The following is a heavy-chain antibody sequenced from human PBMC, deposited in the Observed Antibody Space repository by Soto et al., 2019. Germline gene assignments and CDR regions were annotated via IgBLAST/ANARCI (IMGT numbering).Heavy chain of an antibody. CDR3: ARVAPKSSRAQDAFDI. V-gene: IGHV1-3*01. Sequence: ASVKVSCKASGYTFTSYAMHWVRQAPGQRLEWMGWINAGNGNTKYSQKFQGRVTITRDTSASTAYMELSSLRSEDTAVYYCARVAPKSSRAQDAFDIWGQGTMVSVS. CDR2: INAGNGNT. CDR1: GYTFTSYA. D-gene: IGHD6-13*01. J-gene: IGHJ3*02.